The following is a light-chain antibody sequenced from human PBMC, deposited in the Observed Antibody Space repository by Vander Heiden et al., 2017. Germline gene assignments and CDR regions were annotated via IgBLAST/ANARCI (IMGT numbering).Light chain of an antibody. CDR2: WAS. Sequence: DIVMTQSPDSLAVSLGERATINCKSSQSVLYSSNNKNYLAWYQHKPGQPPKLLIYWASTRESGVPDRCSGSGSGTDFTLTISSLQAEDVAVYYCQHYYANPSTFGQGTRVEI. CDR3: QHYYANPST. J-gene: IGKJ1*01. CDR1: QSVLYSSNNKNY. V-gene: IGKV4-1*01.